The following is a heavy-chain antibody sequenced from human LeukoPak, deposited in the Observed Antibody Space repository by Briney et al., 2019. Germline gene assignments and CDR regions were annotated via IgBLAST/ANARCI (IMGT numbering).Heavy chain of an antibody. D-gene: IGHD6-19*01. CDR2: TYYRSKWYN. Sequence: SQTLSLTCAISGDSVSSNSAAWNWIRQSPSRGLEWLGRTYYRSKWYNDYAVSVKSRITINPDTSKNQFSLQLNSVTPEDTAVYYCASSGREAVAGSFDYWGRGTLVTVSS. J-gene: IGHJ4*02. V-gene: IGHV6-1*01. CDR1: GDSVSSNSAA. CDR3: ASSGREAVAGSFDY.